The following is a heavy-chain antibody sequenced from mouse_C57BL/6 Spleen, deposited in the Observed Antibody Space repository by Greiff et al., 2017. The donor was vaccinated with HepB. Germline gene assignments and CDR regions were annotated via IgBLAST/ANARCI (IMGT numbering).Heavy chain of an antibody. Sequence: VQLQQSGPELVKPGASVKISCKASGYTFTDYYMNWVKQNHGKSLEWIGDINPNNGGTSYNQKFKGKATLTVDKSSSTAYMELRSLTSEDSAVYYCARNPYPHYFDYWGQGTTLTVSS. J-gene: IGHJ2*01. CDR1: GYTFTDYY. CDR2: INPNNGGT. CDR3: ARNPYPHYFDY. V-gene: IGHV1-26*01. D-gene: IGHD2-10*01.